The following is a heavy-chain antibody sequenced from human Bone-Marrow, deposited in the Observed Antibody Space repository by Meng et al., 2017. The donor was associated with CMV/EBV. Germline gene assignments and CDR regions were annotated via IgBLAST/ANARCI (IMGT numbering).Heavy chain of an antibody. CDR1: GFTFSSYA. Sequence: GESLKISCAASGFTFSSYAMSWVRQAPGKGLEWVSAISGSGGSTYYADPVKGRFTISRDNSKNTLYLQMNSLRAEDTAVYYGAKVKEYSSSVFDYWGQGTLVTVSS. CDR2: ISGSGGST. J-gene: IGHJ4*02. CDR3: AKVKEYSSSVFDY. D-gene: IGHD6-6*01. V-gene: IGHV3-23*01.